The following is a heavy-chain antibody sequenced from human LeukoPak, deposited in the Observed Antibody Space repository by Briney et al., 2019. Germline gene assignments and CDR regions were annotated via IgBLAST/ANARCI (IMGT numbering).Heavy chain of an antibody. CDR2: ISSSSSYI. CDR3: ASWVIYGSGSYGDY. J-gene: IGHJ4*02. CDR1: GFTFSSYS. V-gene: IGHV3-21*01. Sequence: GGSLRLSCAASGFTFSSYSMNWVRQAPGKGLEWVSSISSSSSYIYYAHSVKGRFTISRDNAKNSLYLQMNSLRAEDTAVYYCASWVIYGSGSYGDYWGQGTLVTVSS. D-gene: IGHD3-10*01.